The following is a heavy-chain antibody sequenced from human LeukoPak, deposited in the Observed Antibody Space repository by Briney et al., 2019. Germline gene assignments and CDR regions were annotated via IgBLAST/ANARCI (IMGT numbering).Heavy chain of an antibody. J-gene: IGHJ2*01. CDR2: IYHSGST. CDR1: GGSISSGGYS. Sequence: SQTLSLTCAVSGGSISSGGYSWSWLRQPPGKGLEWIGYIYHSGSTYYNPSLKSRVTISVDRSKNQFSLKLSSVTAADTAVYYCARDNTVVTPGWYFDLWGRGTLVTVSS. CDR3: ARDNTVVTPGWYFDL. V-gene: IGHV4-30-2*01. D-gene: IGHD4-23*01.